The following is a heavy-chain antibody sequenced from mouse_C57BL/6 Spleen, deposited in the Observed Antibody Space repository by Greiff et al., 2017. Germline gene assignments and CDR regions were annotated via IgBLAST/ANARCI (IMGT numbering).Heavy chain of an antibody. D-gene: IGHD2-3*01. CDR3: ARGVDGYYGFAY. CDR1: GYTFTDYY. J-gene: IGHJ3*01. Sequence: QVQLQQSGAELVRPGASVKLSCKASGYTFTDYYINWVKQRPGQGLEWIARIYPGSGNTYYNEKFKGKDTLTAEKSSSTAYMQLSSLTSEDSAVYCCARGVDGYYGFAYWGQGTLVTVSA. CDR2: IYPGSGNT. V-gene: IGHV1-76*01.